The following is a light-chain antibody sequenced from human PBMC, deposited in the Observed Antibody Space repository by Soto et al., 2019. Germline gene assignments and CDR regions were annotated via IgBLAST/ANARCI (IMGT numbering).Light chain of an antibody. CDR1: QRLSSY. J-gene: IGKJ4*01. CDR3: QQRGGWPPT. V-gene: IGKV3-11*01. Sequence: EIVLTPSPATVSLSPGESATLSCWASQRLSSYLAWYQQKPGQAPRLLIYDASNRANGIPARFTGSGSGTDFTLTISSLEPEDVAVYFCQQRGGWPPTFGGGTKVEI. CDR2: DAS.